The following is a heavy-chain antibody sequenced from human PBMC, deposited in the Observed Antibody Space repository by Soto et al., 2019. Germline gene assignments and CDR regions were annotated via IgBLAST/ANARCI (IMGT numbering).Heavy chain of an antibody. D-gene: IGHD3-16*02. V-gene: IGHV4-31*03. Sequence: SETLSLTCTVSGGPISSGGYYWSWIRQHPGKGLEWIGYIYYSGSTYYNPSLKSRVTISVDTSKNQFSLKLSSVTAADTAVYYCAKATEIWGSYHWPQWGQGTLVTVSS. CDR3: AKATEIWGSYHWPQ. CDR1: GGPISSGGYY. CDR2: IYYSGST. J-gene: IGHJ4*02.